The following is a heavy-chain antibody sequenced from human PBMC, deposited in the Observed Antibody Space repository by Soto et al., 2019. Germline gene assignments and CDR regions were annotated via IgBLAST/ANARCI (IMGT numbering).Heavy chain of an antibody. CDR3: ARDRSSSSIDY. Sequence: PSGTLSLTCTVSGGSISSYYWSWIRQPPGKGLEWIGYIYYSGSTNYNPSLKSRVTISVDTSKNQFSLKLSSVTAADTAVYYCARDRSSSSIDYWGQGTLVTVSS. D-gene: IGHD6-6*01. CDR1: GGSISSYY. V-gene: IGHV4-59*01. J-gene: IGHJ4*02. CDR2: IYYSGST.